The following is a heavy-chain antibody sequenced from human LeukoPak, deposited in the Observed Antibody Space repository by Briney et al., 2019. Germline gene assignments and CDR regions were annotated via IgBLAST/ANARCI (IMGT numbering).Heavy chain of an antibody. V-gene: IGHV4-39*01. CDR3: ARASGGYYWDFDY. CDR2: IYYSGST. J-gene: IGHJ4*02. D-gene: IGHD3-22*01. Sequence: SETLSLTCTVSGGSISSSSYYWGWIRQPPGKGLEWIGSIYYSGSTYYNPSLKSRVTISADTSKNQFSLKVTSVTAADTAVYYCARASGGYYWDFDYWGQGTLVTVSS. CDR1: GGSISSSSYY.